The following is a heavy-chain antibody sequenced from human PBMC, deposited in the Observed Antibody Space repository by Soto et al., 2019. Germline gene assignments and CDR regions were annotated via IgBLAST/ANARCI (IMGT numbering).Heavy chain of an antibody. CDR2: IIPIFATA. D-gene: IGHD3-22*01. CDR1: VGTFSRYA. J-gene: IGHJ3*02. Sequence: ASVKVSCKASVGTFSRYAFNWVRQAPGQGLEWMGGIIPIFATASNAQKFQGRVTITADESTSTAYMELSRLRSADTAVYYCAIGTYSDDSMGYDGIFEISAQVPQVTVSS. V-gene: IGHV1-69*13. CDR3: AIGTYSDDSMGYDGIFEI.